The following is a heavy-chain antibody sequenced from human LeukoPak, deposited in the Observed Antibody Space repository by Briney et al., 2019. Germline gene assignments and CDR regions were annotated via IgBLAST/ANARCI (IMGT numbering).Heavy chain of an antibody. D-gene: IGHD3-22*01. CDR3: AREVSEGFDF. Sequence: GGSLRLSCAASGFTFSSFDIHWVRQAPGKGLEWVSSFGTRSTSIYHAGSVKGRFAISRDSAKNLLYLQMNSLRAEDTALYYCAREVSEGFDFWGQGTLVTVSS. V-gene: IGHV3-21*01. CDR2: FGTRSTSI. CDR1: GFTFSSFD. J-gene: IGHJ4*02.